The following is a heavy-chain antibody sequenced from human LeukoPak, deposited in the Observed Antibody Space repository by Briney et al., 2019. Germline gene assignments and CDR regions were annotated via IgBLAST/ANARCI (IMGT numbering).Heavy chain of an antibody. Sequence: SVKVSCKASGGTFSSYAISWVRQAPGQGLEWMGGIIPIFGTANYAQKFQGRVTITTDESTSTAYMELSSLRSEDTAVYYCARSPYDSSGYYHYHFDYWGQGTLVTVSS. CDR1: GGTFSSYA. D-gene: IGHD3-22*01. J-gene: IGHJ4*02. CDR2: IIPIFGTA. V-gene: IGHV1-69*05. CDR3: ARSPYDSSGYYHYHFDY.